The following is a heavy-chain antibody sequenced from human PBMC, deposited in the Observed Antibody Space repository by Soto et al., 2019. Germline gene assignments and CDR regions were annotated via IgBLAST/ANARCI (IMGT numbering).Heavy chain of an antibody. Sequence: QVQLVESGGGVVQPGRSLRLSCAASGFTFSSYGMHWVRQAPGKGLEWVAVISYDGSNKYYADSVKGRFTISRDNSKNTLYLQMNSLRAEDTAVYYCAKCLRRGYGNYYYYGMDVWGQGTTVTVSS. D-gene: IGHD5-12*01. V-gene: IGHV3-30*18. CDR3: AKCLRRGYGNYYYYGMDV. J-gene: IGHJ6*02. CDR1: GFTFSSYG. CDR2: ISYDGSNK.